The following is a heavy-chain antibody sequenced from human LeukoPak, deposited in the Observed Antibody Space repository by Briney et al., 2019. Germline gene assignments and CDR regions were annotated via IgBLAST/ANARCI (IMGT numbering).Heavy chain of an antibody. V-gene: IGHV1-2*02. CDR1: GYRFTVNY. CDR2: IDPNSGVS. D-gene: IGHD6-19*01. CDR3: ARDAGRPATAVPGTNPLDY. J-gene: IGHJ4*02. Sequence: GASVKVSCKASGYRFTVNYIHWVRQAPRQGLEWMGCIDPNSGVSKSAQKFQGRVTMTRDTSLTTVYVELSRLTSDDTAVYYCARDAGRPATAVPGTNPLDYWGQGTLVTVSS.